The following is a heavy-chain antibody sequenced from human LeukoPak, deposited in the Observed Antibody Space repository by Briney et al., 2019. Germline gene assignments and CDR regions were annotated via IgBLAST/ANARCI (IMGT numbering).Heavy chain of an antibody. Sequence: PSETLSLTCNVSGGSMSSSNYYWAWIRQPPGKGLEWIGKIYYSGSPYYNPSLKSRVTISVDTSKNQFSLKLSSVTAADTAVYYCARAIYCSGSSCYSHNWFDPWGQGTLVTVSS. CDR3: ARAIYCSGSSCYSHNWFDP. CDR1: GGSMSSSNYY. V-gene: IGHV4-39*07. D-gene: IGHD2-2*02. CDR2: IYYSGSP. J-gene: IGHJ5*02.